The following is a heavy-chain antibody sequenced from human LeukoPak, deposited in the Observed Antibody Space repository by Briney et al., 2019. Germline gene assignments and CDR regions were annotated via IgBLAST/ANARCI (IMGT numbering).Heavy chain of an antibody. Sequence: SETLSLTCTASGGSISSYYWSWIRQPPGKGLEWIGYIYYSGSTNYNPSLKSRVTISVDTSKNQFPLKLSSVTAADTAVYYCARVLSDFDWLHIDYWGQGTLVTVSS. V-gene: IGHV4-59*01. J-gene: IGHJ4*02. CDR2: IYYSGST. CDR3: ARVLSDFDWLHIDY. D-gene: IGHD3-9*01. CDR1: GGSISSYY.